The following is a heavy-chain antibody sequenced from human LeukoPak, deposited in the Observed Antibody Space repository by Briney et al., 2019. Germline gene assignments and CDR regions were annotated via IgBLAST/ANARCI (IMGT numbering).Heavy chain of an antibody. Sequence: GGSLRLSCAASGFTFSDYYMSWIRQAPGKGLEWVSYISSSGSTIYYADSVKGRLTISRDNAKNSLYLQMNSLRAEDTAVYYCARDLSLSSTPHLDYWGQGTLVTVSS. D-gene: IGHD6-13*01. CDR2: ISSSGSTI. CDR1: GFTFSDYY. V-gene: IGHV3-11*01. J-gene: IGHJ4*02. CDR3: ARDLSLSSTPHLDY.